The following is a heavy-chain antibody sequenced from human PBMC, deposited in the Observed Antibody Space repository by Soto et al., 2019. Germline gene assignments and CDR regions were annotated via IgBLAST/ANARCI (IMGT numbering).Heavy chain of an antibody. Sequence: VQLVESGGGVVQPGRSLRLSCAASGFTFSTYGMHWVRQAPGKGLEWVALISYDGSNTYYADSVKGRFTISRDNSKNTLSLQMNSLRTEDTAVYYCAKDLKREYEFWSGYYSGMDVWGQGIAVTVSS. J-gene: IGHJ6*02. CDR1: GFTFSTYG. CDR2: ISYDGSNT. V-gene: IGHV3-30*18. D-gene: IGHD3-3*01. CDR3: AKDLKREYEFWSGYYSGMDV.